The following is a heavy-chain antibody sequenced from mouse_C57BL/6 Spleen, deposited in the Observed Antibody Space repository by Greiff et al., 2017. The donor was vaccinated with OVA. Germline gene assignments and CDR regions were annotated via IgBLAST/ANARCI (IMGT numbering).Heavy chain of an antibody. CDR1: GFSLTSYG. Sequence: VQLQESGPGLVQPSQSLSITCTVSGFSLTSYGVHWVRQSPGKGLEWLGVIWSGGSTDYNAAFIFRLSISKDNSKSQVFFKMNSLQADDTAIYYCARIYYDYDEDYYYAMDYWGQGTSVTVSS. V-gene: IGHV2-2*01. CDR2: IWSGGST. J-gene: IGHJ4*01. CDR3: ARIYYDYDEDYYYAMDY. D-gene: IGHD2-4*01.